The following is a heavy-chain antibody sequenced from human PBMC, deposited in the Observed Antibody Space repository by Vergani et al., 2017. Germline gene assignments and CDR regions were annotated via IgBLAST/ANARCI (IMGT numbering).Heavy chain of an antibody. CDR2: ISYDGSNK. CDR1: GFTFSSYA. Sequence: QVQLVESGGGVVQPGRSLRLSCAASGFTFSSYAMHWVRQAPGKGLEWVAVISYDGSNKYYADSVKGRFTISRDNSKNTLYLQMNSLRAEDTAVYYCTTGSWYAFNIWGQGTMVTVSS. CDR3: TTGSWYAFNI. D-gene: IGHD6-13*01. J-gene: IGHJ3*02. V-gene: IGHV3-30*04.